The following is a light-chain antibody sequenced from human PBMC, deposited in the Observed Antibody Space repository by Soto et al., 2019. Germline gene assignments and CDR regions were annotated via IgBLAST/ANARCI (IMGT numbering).Light chain of an antibody. V-gene: IGKV1-39*01. CDR2: AAA. CDR3: QQSYSTPWT. Sequence: GYGVTLPYRASQSISSWLAWYQQKPGKAPKLLIYAAASLPSGVPSRFSDSGSGTDFTLTISSLQPEDFATYYCQQSYSTPWTSGQAATADIK. CDR1: QSISSW. J-gene: IGKJ1*01.